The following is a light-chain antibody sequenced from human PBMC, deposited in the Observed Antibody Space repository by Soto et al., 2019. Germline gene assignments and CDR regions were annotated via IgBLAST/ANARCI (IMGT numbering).Light chain of an antibody. CDR3: SSFAGNNNLV. V-gene: IGLV2-8*01. CDR2: EVS. CDR1: SSDVGGYNY. J-gene: IGLJ2*01. Sequence: QSALTQPPSASGSPGQSVTISCTGTSSDVGGYNYVSWYQQHPGKAPKLMISEVSKRPSGVPDRFSGSKSGNTASLTVSGLQAADDADYYCSSFAGNNNLVVGGGTKVTVL.